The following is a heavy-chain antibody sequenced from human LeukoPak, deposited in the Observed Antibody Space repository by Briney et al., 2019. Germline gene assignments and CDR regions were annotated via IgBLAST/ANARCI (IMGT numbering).Heavy chain of an antibody. J-gene: IGHJ5*02. V-gene: IGHV4-61*01. Sequence: SETLSLTCTVSGGSVSSGSYYWSWIRQPPGKGLEWIGYIYYSGSTNYNPSLKSRVTISVDTSKNQFSLKLSSVTAADTAVYYCARDAVLRFAGGFDPWGQGTLVTVSS. CDR2: IYYSGST. CDR3: ARDAVLRFAGGFDP. CDR1: GGSVSSGSYY. D-gene: IGHD3-10*01.